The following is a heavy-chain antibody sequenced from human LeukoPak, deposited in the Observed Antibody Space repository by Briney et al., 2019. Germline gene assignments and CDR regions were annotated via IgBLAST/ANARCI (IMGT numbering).Heavy chain of an antibody. V-gene: IGHV4-4*07. Sequence: SETLSLTCTVSGDSISTYYWSWIRQPAGKGLEWIGRIYTSGSTNYNPSLKSRVTMSVDTSKNQFSLKLSSVTAADTAGYYCARGHGGYCSTTSCYYFYYMDVWGKGTTVTVSS. J-gene: IGHJ6*03. CDR2: IYTSGST. D-gene: IGHD2-2*01. CDR1: GDSISTYY. CDR3: ARGHGGYCSTTSCYYFYYMDV.